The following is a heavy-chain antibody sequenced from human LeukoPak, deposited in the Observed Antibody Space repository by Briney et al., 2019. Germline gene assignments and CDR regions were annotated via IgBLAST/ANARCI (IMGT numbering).Heavy chain of an antibody. CDR2: TYYRSKWYN. V-gene: IGHV6-1*01. J-gene: IGHJ4*02. CDR1: GDSVSSNSTA. CDR3: ARRAQGSKYFDY. Sequence: SQTLSLICAISGDSVSSNSTAWNWIRQSPSRGLEWLGRTYYRSKWYNDYAVSVKSRITLNPDTSKNQFSLQLNSVTPEDTAVYYCARRAQGSKYFDYWGEGTLVTVSS.